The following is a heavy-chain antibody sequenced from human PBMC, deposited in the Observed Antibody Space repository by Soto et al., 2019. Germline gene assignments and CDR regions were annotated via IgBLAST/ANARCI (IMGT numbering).Heavy chain of an antibody. CDR2: ISWDGGST. CDR1: GFTFDDYT. V-gene: IGHV3-43*01. J-gene: IGHJ5*02. Sequence: SGGSLRLSCAASGFTFDDYTMHWVRQAPGKGLEWVSLISWDGGSTYYADSVKGRFTISRDNSKNSLYLQMNSLRTEDTALYYCAKDEGGGLDPWGQGTLVTAPQ. D-gene: IGHD2-15*01. CDR3: AKDEGGGLDP.